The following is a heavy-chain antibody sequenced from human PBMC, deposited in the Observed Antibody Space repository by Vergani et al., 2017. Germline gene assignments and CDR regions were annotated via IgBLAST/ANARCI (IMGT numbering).Heavy chain of an antibody. V-gene: IGHV1-2*02. D-gene: IGHD3-10*01. CDR3: ARDYRGVLRGSEGDYFDY. Sequence: QVQLVQSGAEVKKPGASVKVSCKASGYTFTGYYLHWVRQAPGQGLEWMGWINPNSGGTNYAQKFQGRVTMTRDTSISTAYMELSRLRSDDTAVYYCARDYRGVLRGSEGDYFDYWGQGTLVTVSS. CDR2: INPNSGGT. J-gene: IGHJ4*02. CDR1: GYTFTGYY.